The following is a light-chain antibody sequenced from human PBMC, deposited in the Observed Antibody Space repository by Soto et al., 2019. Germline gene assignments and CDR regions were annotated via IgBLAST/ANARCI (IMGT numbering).Light chain of an antibody. Sequence: AVRMTQSPSSFSASTGDRVTITCRASQGISSYLAWYQQKPGKAPKLLIYAASTLQSGVPSRFSGSGSGTDFTLTISCLQSEDFATYYCQQYYSHPQAFGQGTKVDI. J-gene: IGKJ1*01. CDR2: AAS. CDR3: QQYYSHPQA. V-gene: IGKV1-8*01. CDR1: QGISSY.